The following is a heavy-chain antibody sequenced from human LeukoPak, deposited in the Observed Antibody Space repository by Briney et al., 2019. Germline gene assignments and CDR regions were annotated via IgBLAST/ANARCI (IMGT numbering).Heavy chain of an antibody. CDR3: ARAITMIRGVIIAPYYFDY. V-gene: IGHV1-18*01. CDR2: ISAYNGHT. Sequence: ASVKVSCKVSGYSFTSYGISWVRQAPGQGLEWMGWISAYNGHTNYAQKLQGRDTMTADTSTTTDYMEMRSLRSDDTAVYYCARAITMIRGVIIAPYYFDYWGQGTLVTVSS. CDR1: GYSFTSYG. D-gene: IGHD3-10*01. J-gene: IGHJ4*02.